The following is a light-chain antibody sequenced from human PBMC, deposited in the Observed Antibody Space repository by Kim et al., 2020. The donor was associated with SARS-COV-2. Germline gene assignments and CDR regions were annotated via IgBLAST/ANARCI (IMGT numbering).Light chain of an antibody. J-gene: IGKJ2*01. CDR1: QSVSSSN. CDR3: QQYGSSPPLYT. CDR2: GAS. V-gene: IGKV3-20*01. Sequence: PGDRAPPSCRASQSVSSSNLVWYQQKPGQAPRLLILGASSRATGIPDRFSGSGSGTDFTLTVSRLEPEDFAVYYCQQYGSSPPLYTFGQGTKLEI.